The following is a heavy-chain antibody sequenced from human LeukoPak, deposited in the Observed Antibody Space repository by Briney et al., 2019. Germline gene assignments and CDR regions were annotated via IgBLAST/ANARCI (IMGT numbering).Heavy chain of an antibody. Sequence: GGSLRLFCAASGFTFNIYAMSWVRQAPGKGLDWVSTISGDGTGTNYADSVKGRFTVSRDNSKNTLYLQMNSLRAEDTAVYYCAKETYSWGQGTLVTVSS. D-gene: IGHD2-15*01. CDR2: ISGDGTGT. J-gene: IGHJ4*02. V-gene: IGHV3-23*01. CDR1: GFTFNIYA. CDR3: AKETYS.